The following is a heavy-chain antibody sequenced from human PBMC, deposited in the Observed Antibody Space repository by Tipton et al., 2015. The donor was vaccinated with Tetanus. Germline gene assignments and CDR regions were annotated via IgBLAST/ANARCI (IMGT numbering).Heavy chain of an antibody. Sequence: SLRLSCAASGFTFRSYGMHWVRQAPGTGLEWVAVIWNDGTTKYYGDSVKGRFSISRDNSKNTLYLQMNSLRAEDTAVYYCARSASPFDYWGQGTLVTVSS. CDR3: ARSASPFDY. V-gene: IGHV3-33*01. CDR1: GFTFRSYG. J-gene: IGHJ4*02. CDR2: IWNDGTTK.